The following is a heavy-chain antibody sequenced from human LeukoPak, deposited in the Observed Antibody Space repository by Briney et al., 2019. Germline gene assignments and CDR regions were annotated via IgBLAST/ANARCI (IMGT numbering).Heavy chain of an antibody. CDR2: ISAYNGNT. J-gene: IGHJ4*02. CDR1: GYTFTGYG. V-gene: IGHV1-18*01. Sequence: ASVKVSCKASGYTFTGYGISWVRQAPGQGLKWMRCISAYNGNTNYAQRLQDRVTMTTDTSTSTAYMELRSLRSDDTAVYYCARVEYMITFGGVIVQQGGFDYWGQGTLVTVSS. D-gene: IGHD3-16*02. CDR3: ARVEYMITFGGVIVQQGGFDY.